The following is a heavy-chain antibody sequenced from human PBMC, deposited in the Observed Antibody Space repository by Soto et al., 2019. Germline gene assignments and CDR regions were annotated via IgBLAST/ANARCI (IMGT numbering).Heavy chain of an antibody. CDR2: INHSGST. J-gene: IGHJ6*02. CDR3: ARAGYSSGSFMDV. V-gene: IGHV4-34*01. Sequence: ETLSLTCAVYGGSFSGYYWSWIRQPPGKGLEWIGEINHSGSTNYNPSLKSRVTISVDTSKNQFSLKLSSVTAADTAVYYCARAGYSSGSFMDVWGQGTTVTVSS. D-gene: IGHD6-19*01. CDR1: GGSFSGYY.